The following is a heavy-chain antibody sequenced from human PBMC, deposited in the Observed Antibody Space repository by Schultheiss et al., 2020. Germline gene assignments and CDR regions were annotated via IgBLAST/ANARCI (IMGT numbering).Heavy chain of an antibody. Sequence: SETLSLTCTVSGGSISSGVYYWSWIRQHPGKGLEWIGYIYYSGSTYYNPSLKSRVTISVDTSKNQFSLKLSSVTAADTAMYYCARLGTFYRGLDDYWGQGTLVTVSS. V-gene: IGHV4-30-4*08. J-gene: IGHJ4*02. CDR1: GGSISSGVYY. D-gene: IGHD2/OR15-2a*01. CDR3: ARLGTFYRGLDDY. CDR2: IYYSGST.